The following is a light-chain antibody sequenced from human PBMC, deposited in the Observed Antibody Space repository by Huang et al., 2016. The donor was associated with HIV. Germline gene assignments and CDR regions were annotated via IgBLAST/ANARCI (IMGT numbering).Light chain of an antibody. CDR1: QSVTRN. CDR2: GAS. Sequence: EIVMTQSPATLSVSPGESVTLSCRASQSVTRNLAWYQQKPGQAPRLLIYGASARATGVAARFSGSGSGTEFTLAISSLQSEDFAVYFCQHYDHWLTWTFGQGTRVEVK. V-gene: IGKV3-15*01. J-gene: IGKJ1*01. CDR3: QHYDHWLTWT.